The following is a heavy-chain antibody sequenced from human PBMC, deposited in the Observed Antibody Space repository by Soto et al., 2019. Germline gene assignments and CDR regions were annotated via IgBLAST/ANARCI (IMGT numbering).Heavy chain of an antibody. CDR3: ARGRGSAVGDGMDV. J-gene: IGHJ6*02. Sequence: SVKVSCKASGGTFSSYAISWVRQAPGQGLEWMGGIIPIFGTANYAQKFQGRVTITADKSTSTAYMELSSLRSEDTAVYYCARGRGSAVGDGMDVWGQGTTVTVSS. V-gene: IGHV1-69*06. CDR1: GGTFSSYA. CDR2: IIPIFGTA. D-gene: IGHD3-10*01.